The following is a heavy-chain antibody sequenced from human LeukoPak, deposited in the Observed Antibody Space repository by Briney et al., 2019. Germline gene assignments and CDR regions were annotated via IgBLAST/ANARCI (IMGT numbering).Heavy chain of an antibody. J-gene: IGHJ5*02. V-gene: IGHV4-38-2*02. CDR2: ISQSGNT. CDR1: GYSISSGYY. D-gene: IGHD2-21*02. Sequence: PSETLSLTCSVSGYSISSGYYWGWIRQPPGKGLEWIRSISQSGNTFYNPSLKSRVTISVDTSKNQFPLKLSSVTAADTAVYYCARLNIVVVTAGWFDPWGQGTLVTVSS. CDR3: ARLNIVVVTAGWFDP.